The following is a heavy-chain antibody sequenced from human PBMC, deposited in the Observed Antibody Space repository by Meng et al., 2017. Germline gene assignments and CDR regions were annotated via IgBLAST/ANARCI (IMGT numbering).Heavy chain of an antibody. V-gene: IGHV4-31*01. J-gene: IGHJ6*02. CDR1: GGSISSGGYY. D-gene: IGHD3-22*01. CDR2: IYYSGST. Sequence: SLSLSCTVSGGSISSGGYYWSWIRQHPGKGLEWIGYIYYSGSTYYNPSLKSLVTISVDTSKNQFSLKLSSVTAADTAVYYCSRLRAVSSGYSGMDVWGQGTTVTVSS. CDR3: SRLRAVSSGYSGMDV.